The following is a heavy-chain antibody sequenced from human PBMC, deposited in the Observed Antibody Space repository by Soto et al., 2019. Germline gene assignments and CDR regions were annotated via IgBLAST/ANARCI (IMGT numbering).Heavy chain of an antibody. Sequence: PEKLSLTCTVYARSFSGYYWSWIRQPPGKELEWIGEVIHTGRTNYNPSLKGRVTISVDTSKNQFSLNLSSVTAADTAVYYCARSPKSSDFPYYFDFWSQGNHVT. J-gene: IGHJ4*02. CDR1: ARSFSGYY. CDR3: ARSPKSSDFPYYFDF. CDR2: VIHTGRT. D-gene: IGHD2-21*02. V-gene: IGHV4-34*12.